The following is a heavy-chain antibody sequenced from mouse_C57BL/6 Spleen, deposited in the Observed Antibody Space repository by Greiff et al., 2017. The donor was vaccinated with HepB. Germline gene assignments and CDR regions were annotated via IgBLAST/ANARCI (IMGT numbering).Heavy chain of an antibody. CDR3: ARKIDDYDPFDY. CDR1: GYTFTSYW. CDR2: IYPSDSET. Sequence: VQLQQPGAELVRPGSSVKLSCKASGYTFTSYWMDWVKQRPGQGLEWIGNIYPSDSETHYNQKFKDKATLTVDKSSSTAYMQLSSLTSEDSAVYYCARKIDDYDPFDYWGQGTTLTVSS. V-gene: IGHV1-61*01. D-gene: IGHD2-4*01. J-gene: IGHJ2*01.